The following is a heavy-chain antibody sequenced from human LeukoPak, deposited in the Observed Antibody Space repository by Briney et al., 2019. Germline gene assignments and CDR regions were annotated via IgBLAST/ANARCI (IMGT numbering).Heavy chain of an antibody. CDR2: IWFDGSNK. CDR3: AKSHHYCSGGSCPLDY. V-gene: IGHV3-30*02. Sequence: PGGSLRLSCAASGFTFGSHGMHWGRQAPGKGLEWVAIIWFDGSNKYYADSVQGRFTISRDNSKNTLYLQMNSLRAEDTAVYYCAKSHHYCSGGSCPLDYWGQGTLVTVSS. J-gene: IGHJ4*02. CDR1: GFTFGSHG. D-gene: IGHD2-15*01.